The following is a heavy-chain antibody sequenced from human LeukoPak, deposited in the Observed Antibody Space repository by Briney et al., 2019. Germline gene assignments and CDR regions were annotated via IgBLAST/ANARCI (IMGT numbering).Heavy chain of an antibody. CDR1: GDSISSSIHS. CDR2: IHYSGTT. J-gene: IGHJ4*02. CDR3: ARNPYSSGWYCYFDY. Sequence: SETLSLTCIVSGDSISSSIHSWGWIRQSPGKELEWIGSIHYSGTTYYNPSLKSRVTTSVDTSKSQFSLRLNSVTAADTAVYYCARNPYSSGWYCYFDYWGQGTLVTVSS. V-gene: IGHV4-39*01. D-gene: IGHD6-19*01.